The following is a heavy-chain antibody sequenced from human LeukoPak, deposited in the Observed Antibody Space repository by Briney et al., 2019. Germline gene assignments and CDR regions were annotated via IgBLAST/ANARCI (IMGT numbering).Heavy chain of an antibody. Sequence: GGSLRLSCAASGFTFSSFSMNWVRQAPGKGLKWVSFISSSSSTIYHADSVKGRFTISRDNAKNSLYLQMNSLRAEDTAVYYCARAGYSGTYYIDYWGQGTQVTVSS. D-gene: IGHD1-26*01. CDR2: ISSSSSTI. CDR1: GFTFSSFS. CDR3: ARAGYSGTYYIDY. V-gene: IGHV3-48*01. J-gene: IGHJ4*02.